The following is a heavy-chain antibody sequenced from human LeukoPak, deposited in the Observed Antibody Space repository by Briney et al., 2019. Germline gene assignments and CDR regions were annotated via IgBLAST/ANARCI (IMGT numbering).Heavy chain of an antibody. J-gene: IGHJ4*02. D-gene: IGHD2-15*01. CDR1: GGSFSDYY. Sequence: SETLSLTCAVSGGSFSDYYWSWIRQPPGRGLEWIGEIIHGGSTNYDPSLKSRVTISVDTSKSQFSLKLGSVTAADTAMYYCAREEDYWGQGTLVTVSS. V-gene: IGHV4-34*12. CDR2: IIHGGST. CDR3: AREEDY.